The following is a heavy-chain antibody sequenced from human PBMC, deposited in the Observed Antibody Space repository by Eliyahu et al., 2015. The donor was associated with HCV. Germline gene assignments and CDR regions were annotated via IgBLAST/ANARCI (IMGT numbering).Heavy chain of an antibody. CDR2: INRDATHT. D-gene: IGHD3-22*01. Sequence: EVHLVESGGGLVQPGGSLRLSCVASGFTFSDSWMXWVRXVPGQGLEWVGPINRDATHTSYADSVKGRFTISRDNAKSTLYLQMNSLRDVDTAVYYCARDFWNYYDSSVYRYSSPGDDFDYWGQGTLVTVSS. CDR1: GFTFSDSW. CDR3: ARDFWNYYDSSVYRYSSPGDDFDY. V-gene: IGHV3-74*01. J-gene: IGHJ4*02.